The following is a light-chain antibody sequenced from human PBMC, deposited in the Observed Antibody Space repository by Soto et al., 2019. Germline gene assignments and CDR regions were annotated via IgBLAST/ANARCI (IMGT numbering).Light chain of an antibody. CDR1: QTVTNNY. V-gene: IGKV3-20*01. CDR2: AAS. CDR3: QQYGTSFT. J-gene: IGKJ3*01. Sequence: EIVLTQSPGTLSLSPGERATLSCRASQTVTNNYLAWYQQQRGQAPRLLIYAASSRATRIPDRFSGGGSGTDFTLTITRLEPDDFSVYYCQQYGTSFTFGPGTKVDIK.